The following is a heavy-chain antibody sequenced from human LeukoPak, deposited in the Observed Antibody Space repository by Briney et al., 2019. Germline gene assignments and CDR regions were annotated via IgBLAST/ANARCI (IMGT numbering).Heavy chain of an antibody. Sequence: PGGSLRLSCAASGFTFSSYAMHWVRQAPGKGLEWVSSISDNSYWIYYADSVEGRFIISRDNAKNTLYLQMNSLRAEDTAVYYCARDPIVANVGFDIWGQGTMVTVSS. J-gene: IGHJ3*02. D-gene: IGHD5-12*01. CDR1: GFTFSSYA. V-gene: IGHV3-21*04. CDR3: ARDPIVANVGFDI. CDR2: ISDNSYWI.